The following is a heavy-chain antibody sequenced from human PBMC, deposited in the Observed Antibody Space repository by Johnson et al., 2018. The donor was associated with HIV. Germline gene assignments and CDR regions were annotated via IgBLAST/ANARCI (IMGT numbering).Heavy chain of an antibody. D-gene: IGHD1-14*01. CDR1: QFTFSDYY. V-gene: IGHV3-23*04. CDR3: ARECEPAGLAFDI. Sequence: VQLVESGGGVVRPGRSLRLSCAASQFTFSDYYMSWIRQAPGKGLEWVSAISGSGGSTYYADSVKGRFTISRDNSKNTLYLQMNSLRGEDTAVYYCARECEPAGLAFDIWGQGTMVTVSS. J-gene: IGHJ3*02. CDR2: ISGSGGST.